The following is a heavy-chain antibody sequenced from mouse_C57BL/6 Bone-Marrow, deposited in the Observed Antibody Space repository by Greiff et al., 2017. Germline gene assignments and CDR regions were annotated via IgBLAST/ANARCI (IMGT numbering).Heavy chain of an antibody. Sequence: QVQLQQSGPELVKPGASVKISCKASGYAFSSSWMNWVKQRPGKGLEWIGRIYPGDGDTNYNGKFKGKATLTADKSSSTAYMQLSSLTSEDSAVYFCARRTTVVATDYYAMDYWGQGTSVTVSS. CDR1: GYAFSSSW. CDR2: IYPGDGDT. D-gene: IGHD1-1*01. V-gene: IGHV1-82*01. J-gene: IGHJ4*01. CDR3: ARRTTVVATDYYAMDY.